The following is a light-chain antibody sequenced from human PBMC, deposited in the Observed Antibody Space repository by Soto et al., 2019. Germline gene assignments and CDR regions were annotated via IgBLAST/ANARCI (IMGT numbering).Light chain of an antibody. V-gene: IGKV3-20*01. CDR3: QQSGYT. CDR2: GAS. J-gene: IGKJ2*01. CDR1: QSVSSSY. Sequence: EIVLTQSPGTLSLSPGERATLSCRASQSVSSSYLAWYQQKPGQAPRLLIYGASSRATGIPDRFSGSGSGTDFTLTISRLEPEDFAVYYCQQSGYTFGQGTKLEIQ.